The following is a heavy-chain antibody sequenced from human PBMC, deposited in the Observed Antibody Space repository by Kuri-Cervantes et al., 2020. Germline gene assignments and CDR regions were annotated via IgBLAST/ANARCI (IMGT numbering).Heavy chain of an antibody. Sequence: GESLKISCAASGFTFSSYGMHWVRQAPGKGLEWVAVISYDGSNKYYADSVKGRFTISRDNSKNTLYLQMNSLRAEDTAVYYCARDKAVAGTGDYWGQGTLVTVSS. J-gene: IGHJ4*02. CDR1: GFTFSSYG. CDR3: ARDKAVAGTGDY. D-gene: IGHD6-19*01. V-gene: IGHV3-30*03. CDR2: ISYDGSNK.